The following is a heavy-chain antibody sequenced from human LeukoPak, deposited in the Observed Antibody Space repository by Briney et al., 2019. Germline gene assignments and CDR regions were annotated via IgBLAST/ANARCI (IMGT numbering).Heavy chain of an antibody. D-gene: IGHD4-17*01. J-gene: IGHJ4*02. CDR1: GGSFSGYY. CDR3: ARSYHDYGDYPLDY. V-gene: IGHV4-34*01. CDR2: INHSGST. Sequence: SETLSLTCAVYGGSFSGYYWSWIRQPPGKGLEWSGEINHSGSTNYNPSLKSRVTISVDTSKNQFSLKLSSVTAADTAVYYCARSYHDYGDYPLDYWGQGTLVTVSS.